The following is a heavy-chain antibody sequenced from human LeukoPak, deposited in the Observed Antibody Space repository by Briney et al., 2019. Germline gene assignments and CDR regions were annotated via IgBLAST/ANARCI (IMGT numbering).Heavy chain of an antibody. D-gene: IGHD3-3*01. CDR3: ARDYDFWGPYPYYFDY. CDR1: GFTFSSYS. V-gene: IGHV3-21*01. J-gene: IGHJ4*02. Sequence: PGGSLRLSCAASGFTFSSYSMNWVRQAPGKGLEWVSSISSSSSYIYYADSVKGRFTISRDNAKNSLYLQMNSLRAEDTAVYYCARDYDFWGPYPYYFDYWGQGTLVTVSS. CDR2: ISSSSSYI.